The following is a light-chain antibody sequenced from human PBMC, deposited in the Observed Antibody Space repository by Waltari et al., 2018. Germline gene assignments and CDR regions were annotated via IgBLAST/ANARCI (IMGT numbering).Light chain of an antibody. Sequence: ETVMMQSPATLSVSPGERVTLSCRASQGVHDNLAWYQQKPGQAPRLLIYGTSTSATGIPARFRGTASGTDFTLTITRLQSEDSALYYCQQYNRWPPLTFGGATKVEIK. CDR2: GTS. CDR3: QQYNRWPPLT. V-gene: IGKV3-15*01. J-gene: IGKJ4*01. CDR1: QGVHDN.